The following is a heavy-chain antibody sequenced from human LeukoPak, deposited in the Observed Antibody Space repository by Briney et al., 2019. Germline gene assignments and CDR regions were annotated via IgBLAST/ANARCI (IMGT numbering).Heavy chain of an antibody. CDR2: IKQDGSEK. V-gene: IGHV3-7*01. J-gene: IGHJ3*02. CDR1: GFTFSSYW. CDR3: ARELLRYFDWLTDAFDI. D-gene: IGHD3-9*01. Sequence: PGGSLRLSCAASGFTFSSYWMSLVRQAPGKGLEWVANIKQDGSEKYYVDSVKGRFTISRDNAKNSLYLQMNSLRAEDTAVYYCARELLRYFDWLTDAFDIWGQGTMVTVSS.